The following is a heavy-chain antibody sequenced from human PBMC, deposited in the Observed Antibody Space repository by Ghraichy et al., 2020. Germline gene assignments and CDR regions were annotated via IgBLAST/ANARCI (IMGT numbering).Heavy chain of an antibody. D-gene: IGHD6-13*01. CDR2: ISGSGGST. V-gene: IGHV3-23*01. CDR1: GFTFSSYA. Sequence: GGSLRLSCAASGFTFSSYAMSWVRQAPGKGLEWVSAISGSGGSTYYADSVKGRFTISRDNSKNTLYLQMNSLRAEDTAVYYCAKPEESIAAAGISYYYYYGMDVWGQGTTVTVSS. CDR3: AKPEESIAAAGISYYYYYGMDV. J-gene: IGHJ6*02.